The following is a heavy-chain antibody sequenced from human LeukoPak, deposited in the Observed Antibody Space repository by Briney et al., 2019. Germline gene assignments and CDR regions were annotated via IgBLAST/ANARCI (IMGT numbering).Heavy chain of an antibody. D-gene: IGHD5-24*01. CDR2: IRYDGTNK. V-gene: IGHV3-30*02. Sequence: GGSLRLSCAASGFSFSTYGMHWVRQALGKGLEWVAFIRYDGTNKYYGDSVKGRFTISRDNSKNTLYLQMNSLRGEDTAVYFCAKDSEDGHNWAPFDYWGQGTLVTVSS. CDR1: GFSFSTYG. J-gene: IGHJ4*02. CDR3: AKDSEDGHNWAPFDY.